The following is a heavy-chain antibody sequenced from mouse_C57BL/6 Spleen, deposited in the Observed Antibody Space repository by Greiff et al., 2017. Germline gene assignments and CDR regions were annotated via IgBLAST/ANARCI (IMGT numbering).Heavy chain of an antibody. CDR3: ASTSDYYAMDY. V-gene: IGHV5-4*03. CDR2: ISDGGSYT. D-gene: IGHD2-1*01. Sequence: DVMLVESGGGLVKPGGSLKLSCAASGFTFSSYAMSWVRQTPEKRLEWVATISDGGSYTYYPDNVKGRFTISRDNAKNNLYLQMSHLKSEDTAMYYCASTSDYYAMDYWGQGTSVTVSS. CDR1: GFTFSSYA. J-gene: IGHJ4*01.